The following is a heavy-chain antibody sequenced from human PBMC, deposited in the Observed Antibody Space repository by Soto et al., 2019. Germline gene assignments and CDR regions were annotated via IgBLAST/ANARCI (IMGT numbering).Heavy chain of an antibody. CDR3: ARLVFFELHYYYYGMDV. CDR2: INHSGST. V-gene: IGHV4-34*01. J-gene: IGHJ6*02. Sequence: KPSETLSLTCAVYGGSFSGYYWSWIRQPPGKGLEWIGEINHSGSTNYNPSLKSRVTISVDTSKNQFSLKLSSVTAADTAVYYCARLVFFELHYYYYGMDVWGQGTTVTVSS. CDR1: GGSFSGYY. D-gene: IGHD3-3*01.